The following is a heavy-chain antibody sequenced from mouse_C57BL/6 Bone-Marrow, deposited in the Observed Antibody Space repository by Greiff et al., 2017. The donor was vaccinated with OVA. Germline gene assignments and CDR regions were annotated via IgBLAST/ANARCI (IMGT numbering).Heavy chain of an antibody. CDR1: GYAFSSSW. Sequence: QVTLKVSGPELVKPGASVKISCKASGYAFSSSWMNWVKQRPGKGLEWIGRIYPGDGDTNYNGKFKGKATLTADKSSSTAYMQLSSLTSEDSAVYFCARDEGLEAYWGQGTLVTVSA. J-gene: IGHJ3*01. CDR3: ARDEGLEAY. D-gene: IGHD2-4*01. V-gene: IGHV1-82*01. CDR2: IYPGDGDT.